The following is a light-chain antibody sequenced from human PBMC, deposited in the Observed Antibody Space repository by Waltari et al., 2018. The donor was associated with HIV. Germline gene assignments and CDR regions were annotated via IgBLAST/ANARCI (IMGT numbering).Light chain of an antibody. CDR2: KDS. V-gene: IGLV3-25*03. Sequence: DLTQPPSVSVPPGQTSTITCTGDALTKQYVYSYQKKAGQAPVLLINKDSERLSGIPERFSGSSSGTSLTLTINGVRAEDEAEYYCQSADSSGGDFVVFGGGTKLTVL. J-gene: IGLJ2*01. CDR3: QSADSSGGDFVV. CDR1: ALTKQY.